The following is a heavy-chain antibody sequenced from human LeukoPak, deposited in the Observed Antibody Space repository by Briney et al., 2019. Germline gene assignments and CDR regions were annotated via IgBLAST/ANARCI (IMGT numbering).Heavy chain of an antibody. CDR1: GFTFSSYG. Sequence: PGGSLRLSCAASGFTFSSYGMHWVRQAPGKGLEWMAVIWYDGSNKYYADSVKGRFTISRDNSKNTLYLQMNSQRAEDTAVYYCAKESSYYDILTGYYSRSFDYWGQGTLVTVSS. J-gene: IGHJ4*02. D-gene: IGHD3-9*01. CDR2: IWYDGSNK. V-gene: IGHV3-33*06. CDR3: AKESSYYDILTGYYSRSFDY.